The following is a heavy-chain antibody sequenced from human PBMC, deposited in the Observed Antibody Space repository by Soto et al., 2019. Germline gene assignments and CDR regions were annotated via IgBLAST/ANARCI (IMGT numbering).Heavy chain of an antibody. CDR1: GFTFSDYY. Sequence: GGSLRLSCAASGFTFSDYYMSWIRQAPGKGLEWVSYISSSGSTIYYADSVKGRFTISRDNAKNSLYLQMNSLRAEDTAVYYCARAHAYRYYSAFDIWGQGTMVTVSS. J-gene: IGHJ3*02. V-gene: IGHV3-11*01. CDR3: ARAHAYRYYSAFDI. D-gene: IGHD3-10*01. CDR2: ISSSGSTI.